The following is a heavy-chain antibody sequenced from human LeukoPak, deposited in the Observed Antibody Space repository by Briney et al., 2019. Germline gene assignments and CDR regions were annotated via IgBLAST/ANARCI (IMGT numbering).Heavy chain of an antibody. CDR1: GFTFSSCS. V-gene: IGHV3-48*04. J-gene: IGHJ4*02. CDR2: ISSSSSTI. Sequence: GGSLRLSCAASGFTFSSCSMNWVRQAPGKRLEWVSYISSSSSTIYYADSVKGRFTISRDNAKNSLYLQMNSLRAEDTAVYYCARLTGTESVWFGDYWGQGTLVTVSS. D-gene: IGHD3-10*01. CDR3: ARLTGTESVWFGDY.